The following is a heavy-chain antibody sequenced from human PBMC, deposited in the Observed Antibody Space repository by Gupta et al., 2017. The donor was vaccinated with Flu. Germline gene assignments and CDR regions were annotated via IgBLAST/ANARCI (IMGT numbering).Heavy chain of an antibody. CDR1: VFPFRRYG. D-gene: IGHD1-26*01. CDR2: ISYDGSNK. V-gene: IGHV3-30*18. Sequence: QVPLVESGGGVVQPASSLSLSCAASVFPFRRYGMHWVRQAPGKGLEWVAVISYDGSNKYYADSVKGRFTISRDNSKNTLYLQMNSLRAEDTAVYYCAKDLHSGSYYFDFDYWGQGTLVTVSS. J-gene: IGHJ4*02. CDR3: AKDLHSGSYYFDFDY.